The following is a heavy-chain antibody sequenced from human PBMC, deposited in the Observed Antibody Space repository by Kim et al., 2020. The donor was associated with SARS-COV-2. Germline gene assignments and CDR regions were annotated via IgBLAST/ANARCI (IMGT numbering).Heavy chain of an antibody. V-gene: IGHV1-69*13. CDR2: IIPIFGTA. CDR3: ARGPPKYSGYPLSAY. Sequence: SVKVSCKASGGTFSSYAISWVRQAPGQGLEWMGGIIPIFGTANYAQKFQGRVTITADESTSTAYMELSSLRSEDTAVYYCARGPPKYSGYPLSAYWGQGTLVTVSS. CDR1: GGTFSSYA. D-gene: IGHD5-12*01. J-gene: IGHJ4*02.